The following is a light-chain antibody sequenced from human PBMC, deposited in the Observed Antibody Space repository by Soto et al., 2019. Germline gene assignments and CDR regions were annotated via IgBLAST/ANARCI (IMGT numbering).Light chain of an antibody. CDR3: TSYAGSNIWV. V-gene: IGLV2-8*01. Sequence: QSDLTQPPSASGSPGQSVTISCTGTSSDVGAYKYVSWYQQYPGKAPKLMIYEVSKRPSGVPDRFSGSKSGNTASLTVSGLQAEDEADYYCTSYAGSNIWVFGGGTKLTVL. J-gene: IGLJ3*02. CDR1: SSDVGAYKY. CDR2: EVS.